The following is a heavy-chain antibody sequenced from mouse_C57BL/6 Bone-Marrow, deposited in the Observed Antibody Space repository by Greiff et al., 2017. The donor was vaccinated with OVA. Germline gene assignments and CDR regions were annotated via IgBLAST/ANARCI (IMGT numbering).Heavy chain of an antibody. V-gene: IGHV1-81*01. Sequence: VQLQQSGAELARPGASVKLSCKASGYTFTSYGISWVKQRTGQGLEWIGEIYPRSGNTYYNEKFKGKATLTADNSSSTAYMELRSLTSDASAVFLCERKGEYGSSYVKAYWGQGTLVTVSA. CDR2: IYPRSGNT. CDR3: ERKGEYGSSYVKAY. J-gene: IGHJ3*01. D-gene: IGHD1-1*01. CDR1: GYTFTSYG.